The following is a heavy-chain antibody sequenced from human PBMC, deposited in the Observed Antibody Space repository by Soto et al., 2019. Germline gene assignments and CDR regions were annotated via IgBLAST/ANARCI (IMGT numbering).Heavy chain of an antibody. CDR2: ISSSGSTI. CDR3: ARGNYYDGSGYYLAFPFDY. V-gene: IGHV3-48*03. J-gene: IGHJ4*02. Sequence: GGSLRLSCAASGFTFSSYEMNWVRQAPGKGLEWVSYISSSGSTIYYADSVKGRFTISRDNAKNSLYLQMNSLRAEDTAVYYCARGNYYDGSGYYLAFPFDYWGQGTLVTV. CDR1: GFTFSSYE. D-gene: IGHD3-22*01.